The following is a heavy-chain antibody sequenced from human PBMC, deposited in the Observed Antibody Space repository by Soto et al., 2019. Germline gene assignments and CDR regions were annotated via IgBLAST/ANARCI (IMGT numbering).Heavy chain of an antibody. CDR2: IFYSGST. V-gene: IGHV4-39*02. CDR3: ARHKTTMLTVVSAFDP. D-gene: IGHD3-22*01. CDR1: GDSITRSNFY. Sequence: PSETLSLTCTVSGDSITRSNFYWGWIRQPPGKGLEWLGSIFYSGSTFYNPALKSRVTFSVDTSKNHFSLKLGSVTAADTAVYYCARHKTTMLTVVSAFDPWGQGTRVTVSS. J-gene: IGHJ5*02.